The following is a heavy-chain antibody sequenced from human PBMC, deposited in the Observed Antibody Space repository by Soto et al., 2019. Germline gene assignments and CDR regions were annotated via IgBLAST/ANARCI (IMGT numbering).Heavy chain of an antibody. J-gene: IGHJ4*02. Sequence: QVQQVQSGAEVKKPGSSVKVSCKASGGTFSSYTISWVRQAPGQGLEWMGRIIPILGIANYAQKFQGRVTITADKSTSTAYMELSSLRSADTAVYYCAREEYYYGSGAFFDYWGQGTLVTVSS. D-gene: IGHD3-10*01. CDR3: AREEYYYGSGAFFDY. V-gene: IGHV1-69*08. CDR2: IIPILGIA. CDR1: GGTFSSYT.